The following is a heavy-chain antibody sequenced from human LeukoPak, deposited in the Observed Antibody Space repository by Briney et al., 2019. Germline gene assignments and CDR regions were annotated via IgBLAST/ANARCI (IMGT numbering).Heavy chain of an antibody. D-gene: IGHD6-13*01. V-gene: IGHV4-39*01. J-gene: IGHJ4*02. CDR2: IYYSGST. CDR1: GGSISSSSYY. CDR3: XXXWQSSRFFDY. Sequence: PSETLSLTCTVSGGSISSSSYYWVWLRQPPGKGLEWIGTIYYSGSTYYNPSLTSPVTISVDTSKNQFSLKLSSVTAAATGVYXXXXXWQSSRFFDYWGQGTLVTVSS.